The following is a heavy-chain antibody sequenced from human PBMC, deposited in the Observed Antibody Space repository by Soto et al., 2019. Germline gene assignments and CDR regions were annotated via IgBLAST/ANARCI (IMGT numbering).Heavy chain of an antibody. CDR2: IYSSGSP. Sequence: SETLSVTCTVSGGSTSGHYWSWSRQPPGKGLEWIGYIYSSGSPHHNPSLKSRVIISEDRSKNQIYLKLNSVTAADTAVYYCAREYYYDSSGIGFDPWGPGTLVTVSS. V-gene: IGHV4-59*11. CDR3: AREYYYDSSGIGFDP. J-gene: IGHJ5*02. CDR1: GGSTSGHY. D-gene: IGHD3-22*01.